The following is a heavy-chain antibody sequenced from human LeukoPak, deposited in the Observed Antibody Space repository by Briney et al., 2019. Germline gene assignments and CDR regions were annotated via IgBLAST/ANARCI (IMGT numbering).Heavy chain of an antibody. J-gene: IGHJ4*02. CDR3: AKAGLRFLEWQIDY. Sequence: PGGSLRLSCAASGFTFSSYAMSWVRQAPGKGLEWVSAISGSGGSTYYADSVKGRLTISRDNSKNTLYLQMNSLRAEDTAVYYCAKAGLRFLEWQIDYWGQGTLVTVSS. V-gene: IGHV3-23*01. CDR1: GFTFSSYA. D-gene: IGHD3-3*01. CDR2: ISGSGGST.